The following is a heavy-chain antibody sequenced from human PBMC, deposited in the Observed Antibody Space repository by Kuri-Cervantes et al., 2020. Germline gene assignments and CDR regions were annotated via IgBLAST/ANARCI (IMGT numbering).Heavy chain of an antibody. V-gene: IGHV3-64*01. Sequence: GESLKISCAASGFTFSGSAMHWVRQASGKGLEYVSAISSNGGSTYYANSVKGRFTISRDNSKNTLYLQMNSLGAEDTAVYYCARGTYLGSGNWYFDLWGRGTLVTVSS. CDR1: GFTFSGSA. CDR2: ISSNGGST. CDR3: ARGTYLGSGNWYFDL. D-gene: IGHD3-10*01. J-gene: IGHJ2*01.